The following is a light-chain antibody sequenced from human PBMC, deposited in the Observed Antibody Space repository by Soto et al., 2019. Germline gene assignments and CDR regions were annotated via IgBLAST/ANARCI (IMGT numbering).Light chain of an antibody. Sequence: DIPMTQSPSTLSASVGDRVTITCRASQSISSWLAWYQQKPGKAPKLLIYDASSLESGVPSRFSGSGSGTEFTHTISSLQPDDFATYYCQQYRTFGQGTKVEIK. J-gene: IGKJ1*01. CDR1: QSISSW. CDR2: DAS. CDR3: QQYRT. V-gene: IGKV1-5*01.